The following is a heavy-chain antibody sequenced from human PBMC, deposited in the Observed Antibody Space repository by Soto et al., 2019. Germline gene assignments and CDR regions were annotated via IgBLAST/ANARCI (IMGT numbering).Heavy chain of an antibody. Sequence: GGSLRLSCAASGFTFSSYAMSWVRQAPGKGLEWVSAISGSGGSTYYADSVKGRFTISRDNSKNTLYLQMNSLRAEDTAVYYCAKDRAGFDWGSPLIWFDPWGQGTLVTVSS. CDR3: AKDRAGFDWGSPLIWFDP. CDR1: GFTFSSYA. J-gene: IGHJ5*02. D-gene: IGHD3-16*01. CDR2: ISGSGGST. V-gene: IGHV3-23*01.